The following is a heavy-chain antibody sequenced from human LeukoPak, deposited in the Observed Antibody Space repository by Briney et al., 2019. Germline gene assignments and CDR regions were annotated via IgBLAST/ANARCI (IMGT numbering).Heavy chain of an antibody. CDR1: GFTFSSYA. Sequence: PGGSLRLSCAASGFTFSSYAMHWVRQAPGKGLEWVAVISYDGSNKYYADSVKGRFTISRDNSKNTLYLQMKSLRAEDTAIYYCAKACTTAARQPFDSWGQGTLVTVSS. V-gene: IGHV3-30-3*01. J-gene: IGHJ4*02. CDR2: ISYDGSNK. CDR3: AKACTTAARQPFDS. D-gene: IGHD6-6*01.